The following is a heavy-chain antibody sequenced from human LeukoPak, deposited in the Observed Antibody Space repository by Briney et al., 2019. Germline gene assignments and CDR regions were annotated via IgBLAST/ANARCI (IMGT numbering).Heavy chain of an antibody. CDR1: GYTFNSYG. J-gene: IGHJ6*03. Sequence: ASVKVSCKASGYTFNSYGISWVRQAPGQGLEWMGWISGYSGNTNYAQKLQGRVTMTTDTSTSTAYMELRSLRSDDSAVYYCARVLNYYDSSGSNYYYMDVWGKGTTVTVSS. D-gene: IGHD3-22*01. CDR2: ISGYSGNT. V-gene: IGHV1-18*01. CDR3: ARVLNYYDSSGSNYYYMDV.